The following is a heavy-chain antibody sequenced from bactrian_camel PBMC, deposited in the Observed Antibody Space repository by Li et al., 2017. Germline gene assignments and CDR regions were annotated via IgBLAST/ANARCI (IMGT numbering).Heavy chain of an antibody. D-gene: IGHD6*01. CDR3: ATEIPYGDNWYYPHY. J-gene: IGHJ4*01. CDR2: IRRDGGET. V-gene: IGHV3S25*01. CDR1: GHSRGSNC. Sequence: QTGGSLRLSCVVSGHSRGSNCVGWYRLPPGRAPAEREGIAAIRRDGGETWYAASVKGRFTISRDNAKNTVYLQMNSLKLEDTALYYCATEIPYGDNWYYPHYWGQGTQVTVS.